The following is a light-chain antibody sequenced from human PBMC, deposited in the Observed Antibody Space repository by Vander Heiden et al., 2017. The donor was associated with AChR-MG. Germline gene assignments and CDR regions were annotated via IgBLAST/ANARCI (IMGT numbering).Light chain of an antibody. CDR3: AAWDDSLNGHVV. J-gene: IGLJ2*01. CDR1: SSNIGSNT. CDR2: SNN. Sequence: QSVLTQPPSASGTPGQRVTISCSGSSSNIGSNTVNWYQQLPGTDPKLLIYSNNQRPSGVPDRCSGSKSGTSASLAISGLQSEDEADYYCAAWDDSLNGHVVFGGGTKLTVL. V-gene: IGLV1-44*01.